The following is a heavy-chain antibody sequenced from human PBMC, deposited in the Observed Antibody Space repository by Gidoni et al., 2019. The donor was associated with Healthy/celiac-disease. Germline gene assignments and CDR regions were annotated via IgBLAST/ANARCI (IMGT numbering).Heavy chain of an antibody. Sequence: EVQLVESGGGLVQPGGSLRLSCAASGFPFSSYSMNWVRQAPGKGLEWVSYISSSSSTIDYADSVKGRFTISRDNAKNSLYLQMNSLRDEDTAVYYCARVFDYGDYAGYGMDVWGQGTTVTVSS. J-gene: IGHJ6*02. CDR2: ISSSSSTI. CDR3: ARVFDYGDYAGYGMDV. D-gene: IGHD4-17*01. V-gene: IGHV3-48*02. CDR1: GFPFSSYS.